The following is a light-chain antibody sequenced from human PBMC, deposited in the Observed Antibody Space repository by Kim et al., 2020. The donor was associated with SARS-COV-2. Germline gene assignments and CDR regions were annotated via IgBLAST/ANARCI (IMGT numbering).Light chain of an antibody. Sequence: PGERATLSCRASQSVRSTFLDWYQQKPGQAPRLLIYGASNRATGIPDRFSGSGSGTDFTLTISRLEPEDFAVYYCQHYGSSPPVTFGGGTKVDIK. CDR1: QSVRSTF. CDR2: GAS. J-gene: IGKJ4*01. CDR3: QHYGSSPPVT. V-gene: IGKV3-20*01.